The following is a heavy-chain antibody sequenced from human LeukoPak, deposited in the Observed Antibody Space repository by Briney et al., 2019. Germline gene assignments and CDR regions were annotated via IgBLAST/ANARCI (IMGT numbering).Heavy chain of an antibody. CDR3: ARIPGRLRADYYYYYMDV. D-gene: IGHD5-12*01. J-gene: IGHJ6*03. CDR2: ISAYNGNT. Sequence: GPVKVSCKASGGTFSSYAISWVRQAPGQGLEWMGWISAYNGNTNYAQKLQGRVSMTTDTSTSTAYMELRSLRSDDTAVYYCARIPGRLRADYYYYYMDVWGKGTTVTVSS. CDR1: GGTFSSYA. V-gene: IGHV1-18*01.